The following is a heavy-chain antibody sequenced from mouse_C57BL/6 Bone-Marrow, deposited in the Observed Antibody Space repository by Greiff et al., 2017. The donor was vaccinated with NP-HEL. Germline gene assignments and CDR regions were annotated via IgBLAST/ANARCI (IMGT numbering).Heavy chain of an antibody. V-gene: IGHV5-17*01. CDR3: AITTVVEDFDY. Sequence: EVQRVESGGGLVKPGGSLKLSCAASGFTFSDYGMHWVRQAPEKGLEWVAYISSGSSTIYYADTVTGRFTISRDNAKNTLFLQMTSLRSEDTAMYYCAITTVVEDFDYWGQGTTLTVSS. J-gene: IGHJ2*01. CDR2: ISSGSSTI. CDR1: GFTFSDYG. D-gene: IGHD1-1*01.